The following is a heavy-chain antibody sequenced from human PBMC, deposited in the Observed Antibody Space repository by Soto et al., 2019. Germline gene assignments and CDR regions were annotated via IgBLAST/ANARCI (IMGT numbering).Heavy chain of an antibody. V-gene: IGHV1-69*13. Sequence: SVKVSCKASGGAFSSYAISWVRQAPGQGLEWMGGIIPIFGTANYAQKFQGRVTITADESTSTAYMELSSLRSEDTAVYYCARTLYGDSYYYYGMDVWGQGTTVTVSS. CDR2: IIPIFGTA. CDR3: ARTLYGDSYYYYGMDV. CDR1: GGAFSSYA. D-gene: IGHD4-17*01. J-gene: IGHJ6*02.